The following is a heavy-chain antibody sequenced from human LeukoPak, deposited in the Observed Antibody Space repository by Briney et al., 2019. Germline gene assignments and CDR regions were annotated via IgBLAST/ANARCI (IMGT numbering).Heavy chain of an antibody. CDR1: GGSISSGGYY. J-gene: IGHJ4*02. V-gene: IGHV4-30-2*01. CDR2: IYHSGST. D-gene: IGHD6-19*01. Sequence: PSQTLSLTCTVSGGSISSGGYYWSWIRQPPGKGLEWIGYIYHSGSTYYNPSLKSRVTISVDRSKNQFSLKLSSVTAADTAVYYCARAGGIAVAGTGVARIDYWGQGNPGHRLL. CDR3: ARAGGIAVAGTGVARIDY.